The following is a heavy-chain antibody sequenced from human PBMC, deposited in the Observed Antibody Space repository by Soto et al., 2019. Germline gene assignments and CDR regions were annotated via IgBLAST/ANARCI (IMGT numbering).Heavy chain of an antibody. D-gene: IGHD3-3*01. Sequence: PSETLSLTCTVSGGSMSSYYCSWIRQPPGKGLEWIGYIYYNGSTNYNPSLKSRVTISVDTSKNQFSLKLSSVTAADTAVYYCARTYYDFWSGYWRWFDPWGQGTLVTVSS. J-gene: IGHJ5*02. V-gene: IGHV4-59*01. CDR1: GGSMSSYY. CDR3: ARTYYDFWSGYWRWFDP. CDR2: IYYNGST.